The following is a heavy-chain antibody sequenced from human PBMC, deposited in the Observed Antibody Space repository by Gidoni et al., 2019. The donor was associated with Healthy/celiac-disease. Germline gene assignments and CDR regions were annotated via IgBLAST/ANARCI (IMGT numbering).Heavy chain of an antibody. D-gene: IGHD6-13*01. CDR2: IKSKTDGGTT. V-gene: IGHV3-15*01. J-gene: IGHJ4*02. CDR1: GFTFSNAW. CDR3: TTGAAAGTRTYYFDY. Sequence: EVQLVESGGGLVKPGGSLRLSCAASGFTFSNAWMSWVRQAPGKGLEWVGRIKSKTDGGTTDYAAPVKGRFTISRDDSKNTLYLQMNSLKTEDTAVYYCTTGAAAGTRTYYFDYWGQGTLVTVSS.